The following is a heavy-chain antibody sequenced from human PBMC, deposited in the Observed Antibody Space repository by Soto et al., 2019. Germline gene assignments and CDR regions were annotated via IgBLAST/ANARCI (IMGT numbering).Heavy chain of an antibody. CDR2: INSYNGNA. V-gene: IGHV1-18*01. CDR1: GYTFTIYG. J-gene: IGHJ4*02. CDR3: ARATPAGYGYTTLDY. D-gene: IGHD5-18*01. Sequence: QVQLVQSGAEVRKPGASVKVSCKTSGYTFTIYGISWLRQAPGQGLEWMGWINSYNGNANYAQKLQGRVTMTTDTSXXTSYMDLRSLITDDTAVYYCARATPAGYGYTTLDYWGQGTLVTVSS.